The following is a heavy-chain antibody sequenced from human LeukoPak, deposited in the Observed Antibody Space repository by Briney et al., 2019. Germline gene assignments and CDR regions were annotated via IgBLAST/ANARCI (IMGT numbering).Heavy chain of an antibody. J-gene: IGHJ5*02. V-gene: IGHV4-39*01. CDR1: GGSISSSSYY. D-gene: IGHD6-13*01. CDR2: IYYSGST. CDR3: ARLVDSSSWPNWFDP. Sequence: SETLSLTCTVSGGSISSSSYYWGWIRQPPGKGLEWIGSIYYSGSTYYNPSLKSRVTISVDTSKNQFSLKLSSVTAADTAVYYCARLVDSSSWPNWFDPWGQGILVTVSS.